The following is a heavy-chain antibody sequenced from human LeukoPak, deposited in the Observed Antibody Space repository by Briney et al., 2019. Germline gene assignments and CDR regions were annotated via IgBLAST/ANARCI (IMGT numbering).Heavy chain of an antibody. J-gene: IGHJ5*02. CDR2: IYYSGSS. Sequence: SETLSLTCTVSGGSITSYYWSWIRQPPGKGLEWIGYIYYSGSSNYNPSLKSRVTISVDTSKNQFSLKLSSVTAADTAVYYCARGGVNYKIAGPWGQGALVTVSS. CDR1: GGSITSYY. CDR3: ARGGVNYKIAGP. V-gene: IGHV4-59*01. D-gene: IGHD3-10*01.